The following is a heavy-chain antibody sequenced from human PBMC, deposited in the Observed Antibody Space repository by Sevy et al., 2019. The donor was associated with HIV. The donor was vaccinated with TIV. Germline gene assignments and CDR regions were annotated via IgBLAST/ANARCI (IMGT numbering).Heavy chain of an antibody. CDR1: GYSFSSYH. Sequence: ASVKVSCKASGYSFSSYHISWVRQAPGQGLEWMAWIDTYNGNTNYAQKFQGRVIVTRDTATSAAYMELRSLRSDDTAVYYCAREVDSRALRWFDPWGQGTLVTVSS. D-gene: IGHD3-22*01. CDR2: IDTYNGNT. CDR3: AREVDSRALRWFDP. V-gene: IGHV1-18*01. J-gene: IGHJ5*02.